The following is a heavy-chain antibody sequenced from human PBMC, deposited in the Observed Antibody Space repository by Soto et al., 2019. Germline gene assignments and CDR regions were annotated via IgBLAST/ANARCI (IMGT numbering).Heavy chain of an antibody. V-gene: IGHV3-33*01. D-gene: IGHD3-10*01. CDR3: ARAYGDWRYFDY. CDR1: GFTFSSYA. J-gene: IGHJ4*02. CDR2: IWYDGSNK. Sequence: QVQLVESGGGVVQPGRSLRLSCAASGFTFSSYAMHWVRQAPGKGPEWLAVIWYDGSNKYYGDSVKGRFTISRDNSRNTLHMQMNSLRVEDTAVYYCARAYGDWRYFDYWGQGTLVTVSS.